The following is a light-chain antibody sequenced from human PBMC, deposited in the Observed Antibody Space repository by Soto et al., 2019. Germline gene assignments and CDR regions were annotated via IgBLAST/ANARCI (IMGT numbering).Light chain of an antibody. V-gene: IGKV3-20*01. CDR1: QRFRSNS. CDR2: GAS. Sequence: EMVLTQSPGTLSLSPGERATLSCRASQRFRSNSLACHQKRPGQAPRLLIYGASSRATGIPDRFSGSGSGTDFTLTISRLEPADFAVYYCQQYGSSPPCTFGQGTKVEIK. CDR3: QQYGSSPPCT. J-gene: IGKJ2*02.